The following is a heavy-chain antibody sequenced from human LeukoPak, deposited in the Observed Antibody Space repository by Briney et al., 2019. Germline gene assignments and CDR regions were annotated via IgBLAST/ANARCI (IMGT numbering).Heavy chain of an antibody. J-gene: IGHJ4*02. V-gene: IGHV3-74*01. D-gene: IGHD6-19*01. CDR2: INTDGTVT. CDR1: GFTFSKYW. CDR3: ATKQWLAPPPDS. Sequence: GGSLRLSCAASGFTFSKYWMLWVRQAPGKGLKSVSRINTDGTVTTYADSVKGRFTVSRDNADNTMVLQMNSVRDEDTAVYYCATKQWLAPPPDSWGQGTPVTVSS.